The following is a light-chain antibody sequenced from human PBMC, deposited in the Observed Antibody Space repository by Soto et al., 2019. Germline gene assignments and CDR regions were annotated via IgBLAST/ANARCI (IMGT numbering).Light chain of an antibody. V-gene: IGLV2-23*01. CDR2: EGS. CDR3: CSYAGISIPYV. CDR1: SSDVGSYNL. Sequence: QSVLTQPASVSGSPGQSITLSCTGTSSDVGSYNLVSWYQQHPGKAPKLMIYEGSKRPSGISNRFSGSKSGNTASLTISGLQAEDEADYYCCSYAGISIPYVFGTGTKVTVL. J-gene: IGLJ1*01.